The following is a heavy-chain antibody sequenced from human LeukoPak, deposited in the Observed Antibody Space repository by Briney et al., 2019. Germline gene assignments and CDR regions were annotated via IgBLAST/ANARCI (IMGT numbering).Heavy chain of an antibody. CDR3: ARATYCSGGSCYQFDY. D-gene: IGHD2-15*01. Sequence: SETLSLTCTVSGGSISSYYWSWIRQPAEKGLEWIGRIYTSGSTNYNPSLKSRVTMSVDTSKNQFSLKLSSVTAADTAVYYCARATYCSGGSCYQFDYWGQGTLVTVSS. CDR1: GGSISSYY. V-gene: IGHV4-4*07. J-gene: IGHJ4*02. CDR2: IYTSGST.